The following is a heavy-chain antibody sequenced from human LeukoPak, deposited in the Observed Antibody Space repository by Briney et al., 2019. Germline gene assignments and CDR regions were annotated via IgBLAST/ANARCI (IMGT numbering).Heavy chain of an antibody. CDR3: AKDGGLWVSAHWGDS. Sequence: GGSLRLSCAASGFTFSSYTMSWVRQAPGKGLEWVSTITTSDGNTYYADSVKGRFTVSRDNSKNTLFLQLNSLRAEDTAVYYCAKDGGLWVSAHWGDSWGRGTLVTVSS. CDR1: GFTFSSYT. D-gene: IGHD7-27*01. J-gene: IGHJ4*02. CDR2: ITTSDGNT. V-gene: IGHV3-23*01.